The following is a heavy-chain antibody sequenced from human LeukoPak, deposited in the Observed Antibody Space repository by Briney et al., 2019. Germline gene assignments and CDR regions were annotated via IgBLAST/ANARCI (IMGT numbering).Heavy chain of an antibody. CDR1: GGSFSGYY. D-gene: IGHD2-2*01. V-gene: IGHV4-34*01. J-gene: IGHJ4*02. Sequence: SETLSLTCAVYGGSFSGYYWSWIRQPPGKGLEWIGEINHSGSTNYNPSLKSRVTISVDTSKNQFSLKLSSVTAADTAVYYCASRSLYCSSTSCYRLVDYWGQGTLVTVSS. CDR3: ASRSLYCSSTSCYRLVDY. CDR2: INHSGST.